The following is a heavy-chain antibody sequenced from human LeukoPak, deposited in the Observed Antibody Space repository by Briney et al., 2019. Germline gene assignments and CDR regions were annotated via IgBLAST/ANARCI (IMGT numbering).Heavy chain of an antibody. CDR3: AKAGGWPYYFDY. V-gene: IGHV3-23*01. CDR2: ISGGGGST. Sequence: GGSLRLSCAASGFTFTSYSMNWVRQAPGKGLEWVSTISGGGGSTYYADSVKGRFTISRDNSKNTLYLQLNSLRAEDTAVYYCAKAGGWPYYFDYWGQGTLVTVSS. CDR1: GFTFTSYS. J-gene: IGHJ4*02. D-gene: IGHD6-19*01.